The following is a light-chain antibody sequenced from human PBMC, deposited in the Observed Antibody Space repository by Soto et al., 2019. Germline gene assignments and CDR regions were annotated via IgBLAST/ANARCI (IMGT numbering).Light chain of an antibody. CDR3: SSYTGSSSFYV. V-gene: IGLV2-14*01. J-gene: IGLJ1*01. Sequence: QTPLAQPASVSWSPGQSITISCTGRSSDVGTYNYVSWYQQHPGKAPKLMIYEVSNRPSGVSNRFSGSKSGNTASLTISGLQAEDEADYYCSSYTGSSSFYVFGTGTKVTVL. CDR1: SSDVGTYNY. CDR2: EVS.